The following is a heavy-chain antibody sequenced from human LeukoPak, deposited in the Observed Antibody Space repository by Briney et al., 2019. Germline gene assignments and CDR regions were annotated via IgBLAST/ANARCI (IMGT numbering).Heavy chain of an antibody. CDR1: GFTFNSYA. D-gene: IGHD2/OR15-2a*01. V-gene: IGHV3-23*01. J-gene: IGHJ2*01. CDR2: ISGSGGTT. Sequence: GGSLRLSCAGFGFTFNSYAMTWVRQAPGKGLKWVSGISGSGGTTYYADSVKGRFTISRDNSKNTLYLQVNSLRAEDTAVYYCARDRSMSGWYIDLWGRGTLVTVSS. CDR3: ARDRSMSGWYIDL.